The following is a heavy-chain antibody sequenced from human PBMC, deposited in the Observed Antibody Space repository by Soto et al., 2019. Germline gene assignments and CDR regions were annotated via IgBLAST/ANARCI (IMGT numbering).Heavy chain of an antibody. D-gene: IGHD3-16*02. CDR1: GFPFSSYI. J-gene: IGHJ5*02. CDR3: ARVLDYDYVWGSYPLNWFDP. CDR2: ISSSSSYI. Sequence: GGSLRLSCAASGFPFSSYIMNWVRQAPGKGLEWVSSISSSSSYIYYADSVKGRFTISRDNAKNSLYLQMNSLRAEDTAVYYCARVLDYDYVWGSYPLNWFDPWGQGT. V-gene: IGHV3-21*01.